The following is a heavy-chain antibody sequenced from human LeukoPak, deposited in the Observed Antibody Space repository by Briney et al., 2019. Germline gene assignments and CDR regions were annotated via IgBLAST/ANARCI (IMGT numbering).Heavy chain of an antibody. D-gene: IGHD4-23*01. CDR1: GYTFTSYY. CDR3: AVLGGNSYFDY. V-gene: IGHV1-46*01. Sequence: ASVKVSCKASGYTFTSYYMLWWRQAPGQGLEWRGIINPSGGSTSYAQKFQGRVTMTSDTSTSTVYMELSSLRSEDTAVYYCAVLGGNSYFDYWGQGTLVTVYS. J-gene: IGHJ4*02. CDR2: INPSGGST.